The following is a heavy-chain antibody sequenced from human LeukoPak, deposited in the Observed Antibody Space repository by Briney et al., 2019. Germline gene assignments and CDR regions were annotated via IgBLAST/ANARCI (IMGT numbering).Heavy chain of an antibody. J-gene: IGHJ4*02. CDR3: AKDLPSSGICSGGSCYSGCFDY. CDR1: GFTFSSYA. Sequence: TGGSLRLSCAASGFTFSSYAMSWVRQAPGKGLEWVSAISGSGGSTYYADSVKGRFTISRDNSKNTLYLQMNSLRAEDTAVYYCAKDLPSSGICSGGSCYSGCFDYWGKGTLVTVSS. V-gene: IGHV3-23*01. CDR2: ISGSGGST. D-gene: IGHD2-15*01.